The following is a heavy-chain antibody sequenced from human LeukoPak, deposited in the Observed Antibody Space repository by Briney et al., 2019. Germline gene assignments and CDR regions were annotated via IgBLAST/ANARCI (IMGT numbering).Heavy chain of an antibody. V-gene: IGHV4-34*01. CDR3: ARGWRLLRIRSFDY. CDR2: INESGST. Sequence: SETLSLTCAVFGGSFSGYFWSWIRQPPRKGLEWIGEINESGSTNYNPSLKSRVTISIDTSKNHFSLKLSSVTAADTAVYYCARGWRLLRIRSFDYWGQGTLVTVSS. CDR1: GGSFSGYF. J-gene: IGHJ4*02. D-gene: IGHD3-22*01.